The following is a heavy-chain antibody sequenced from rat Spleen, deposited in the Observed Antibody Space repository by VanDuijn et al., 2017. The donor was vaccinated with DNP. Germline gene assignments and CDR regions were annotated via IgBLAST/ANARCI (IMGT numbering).Heavy chain of an antibody. V-gene: IGHV5-31*01. CDR3: TTIGYGANFDY. CDR2: ITPDSSIT. Sequence: EVQLVESGGGPVQPGRSLKLSCVASGFIFSNYWMTWIRQAPGKGLEWIASITPDSSITYYPDRVKGRFSLSRDNAKSTLYLQVNSLRSEDTATYYCTTIGYGANFDYWGQGVMVTVSS. CDR1: GFIFSNYW. J-gene: IGHJ2*01. D-gene: IGHD1-11*01.